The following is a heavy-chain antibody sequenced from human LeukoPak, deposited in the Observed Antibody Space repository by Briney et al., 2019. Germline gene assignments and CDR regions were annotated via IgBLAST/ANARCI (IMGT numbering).Heavy chain of an antibody. CDR3: AKDDRGSSTLLTFFDY. J-gene: IGHJ4*02. D-gene: IGHD2-2*01. CDR1: GFTFSSYA. CDR2: ISGSGGST. V-gene: IGHV3-23*01. Sequence: SGGSLRLSCAASGFTFSSYAMSWVRQAPGKGLEWVSAISGSGGSTYYADSVKGRFTISRDNSKNTLYLQMNSLRAGDTAVYYCAKDDRGSSTLLTFFDYWGQGTLVTVSS.